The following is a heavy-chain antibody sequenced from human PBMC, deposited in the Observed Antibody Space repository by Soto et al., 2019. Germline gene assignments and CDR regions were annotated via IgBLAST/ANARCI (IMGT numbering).Heavy chain of an antibody. V-gene: IGHV4-34*01. J-gene: IGHJ4*02. D-gene: IGHD2-15*01. CDR3: ASAPRYCSGGSCYSVYFDY. Sequence: KGLEWIGEINHSGSTNYNPSLKSRVTMSVDTSKNQFSLKLSSVTAADTAVYYCASAPRYCSGGSCYSVYFDYWGQGTLVTVSS. CDR2: INHSGST.